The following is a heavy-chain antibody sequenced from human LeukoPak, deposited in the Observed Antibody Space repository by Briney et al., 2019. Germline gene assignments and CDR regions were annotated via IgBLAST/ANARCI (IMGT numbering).Heavy chain of an antibody. D-gene: IGHD4-17*01. CDR1: GGSISSYY. Sequence: SETLSLTCTVSGGSISSYYWSWIRQPPGKGLEWIGFVHNSGTTNYNPSLRSRVTISVDTSKSQFSLKVNSVTAADTAVYYCVRSKSGTYGWFDPWGQGTLVTVSS. V-gene: IGHV4-59*01. CDR2: VHNSGTT. CDR3: VRSKSGTYGWFDP. J-gene: IGHJ5*02.